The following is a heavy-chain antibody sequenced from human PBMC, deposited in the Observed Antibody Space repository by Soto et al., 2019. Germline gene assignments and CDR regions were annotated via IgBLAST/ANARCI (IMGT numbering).Heavy chain of an antibody. J-gene: IGHJ6*01. CDR3: ASVRYSSSDHYDYYCMDV. V-gene: IGHV1-69*06. CDR2: IIPSFGTA. Sequence: QGQLMQSGAEVTKPGSSVTVSCKASGGTFSSSAISWVRQAPGQGLEWMGGIIPSFGTANYAQKFQGRVTINADKYTSTAYMELSSLGSGDTAVYYCASVRYSSSDHYDYYCMDVW. D-gene: IGHD6-6*01. CDR1: GGTFSSSA.